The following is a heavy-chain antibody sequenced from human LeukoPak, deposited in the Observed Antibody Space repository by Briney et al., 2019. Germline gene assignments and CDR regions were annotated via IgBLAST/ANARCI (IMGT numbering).Heavy chain of an antibody. Sequence: PSETLSLTCHVSGGSISNYYWSWIRLPPGKGLEWIGYIYYTGATNYNPSLRSRVTISRDTSKNQFSLNLNSVTAADAAVYYCARAGYSYGTGYYFDYWGQGALVTVSS. J-gene: IGHJ4*02. CDR1: GGSISNYY. CDR3: ARAGYSYGTGYYFDY. D-gene: IGHD5-18*01. V-gene: IGHV4-59*01. CDR2: IYYTGAT.